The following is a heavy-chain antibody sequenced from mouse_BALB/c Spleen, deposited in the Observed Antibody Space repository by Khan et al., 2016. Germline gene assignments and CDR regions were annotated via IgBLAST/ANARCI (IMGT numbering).Heavy chain of an antibody. CDR2: INPYNGDT. CDR1: GYSFTGYF. J-gene: IGHJ3*01. V-gene: IGHV1-37*01. CDR3: GPYYYGSSSWFAY. D-gene: IGHD1-1*01. Sequence: VQLQQSGPELVKPGASVKISCKASGYSFTGYFMNWVKQSHGKSLEWIGRINPYNGDTFYNQKFKGKATLTVDKSSSTAHMELLSLTSEDSAFYYCGPYYYGSSSWFAYSSQGTLVTVSA.